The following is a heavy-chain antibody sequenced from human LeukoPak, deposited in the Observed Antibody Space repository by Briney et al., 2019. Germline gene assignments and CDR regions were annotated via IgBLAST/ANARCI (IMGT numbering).Heavy chain of an antibody. V-gene: IGHV3-74*01. J-gene: IGHJ4*02. CDR1: GFTVSSNY. CDR2: ISDGGSTT. Sequence: GGSLRLSCAASGFTVSSNYMSWVRQAPGKGLVWVSRISDGGSTTTYADSVKGRFTISRDNAKNTLYLQMNGLRAEDTAVYYCSRSAYYDGSGNYYDYWGQGTLVTVSS. CDR3: SRSAYYDGSGNYYDY. D-gene: IGHD3-22*01.